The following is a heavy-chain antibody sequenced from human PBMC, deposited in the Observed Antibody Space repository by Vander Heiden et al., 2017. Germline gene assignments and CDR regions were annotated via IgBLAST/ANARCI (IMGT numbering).Heavy chain of an antibody. CDR2: ISSSSSYI. D-gene: IGHD3-22*01. CDR3: AREFGYYDSSGYFGYFDY. CDR1: GFTFSRYS. J-gene: IGHJ4*02. Sequence: EVQLVESGGGLVKPGGSLRSSCAASGFTFSRYSMSVVRQAQGKGLEWVSSISSSSSYIYYADSVKGRFTISRDNAKNSLYLQMNSLRAEDTAVYYCAREFGYYDSSGYFGYFDYWGQGTLVTVSS. V-gene: IGHV3-21*01.